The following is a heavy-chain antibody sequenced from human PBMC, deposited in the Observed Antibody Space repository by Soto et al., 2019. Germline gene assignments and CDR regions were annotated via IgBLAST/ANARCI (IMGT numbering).Heavy chain of an antibody. Sequence: QLQLQESGPGLVKPSETLSLTCTVSGGSISSSSYYWGWIRQPPGKGLEWIGSIYYSGSTYYNPSLKSRVTISVDTSKNQFSLKLSSVTAADTAVYYCARRLWSGYYGSFDYWGQGTLVTVSS. CDR1: GGSISSSSYY. CDR2: IYYSGST. D-gene: IGHD3-3*01. V-gene: IGHV4-39*01. J-gene: IGHJ4*02. CDR3: ARRLWSGYYGSFDY.